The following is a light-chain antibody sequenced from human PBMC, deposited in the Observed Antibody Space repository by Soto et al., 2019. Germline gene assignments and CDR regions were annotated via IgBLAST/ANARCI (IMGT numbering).Light chain of an antibody. Sequence: EIVLTQSPGTLSLSVGERVTLSCRAIQSVSSYLSWYQQTPGQAPRLLIYDTSNRATGTPDRFSGSGSGTDFNLTISRLEPEDFTVYYCQQYGSSPLTFGGGTTVEIK. CDR1: QSVSSY. CDR2: DTS. V-gene: IGKV3-20*01. J-gene: IGKJ4*01. CDR3: QQYGSSPLT.